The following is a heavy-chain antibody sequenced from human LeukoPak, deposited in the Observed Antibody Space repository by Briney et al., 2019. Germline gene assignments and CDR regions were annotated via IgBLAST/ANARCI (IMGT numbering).Heavy chain of an antibody. V-gene: IGHV3-49*03. D-gene: IGHD3-10*01. J-gene: IGHJ6*02. Sequence: GGSLRLSCTASGFTFGDYAMSWFRQAPGKGPEWVGFIRSKAYGGTTEYAASVKGRFTISRDDSKSIAYLQMNSLKTEDTAVYYCTNWGSGSYYNPYGMDVWGQGTTVTVSS. CDR3: TNWGSGSYYNPYGMDV. CDR2: IRSKAYGGTT. CDR1: GFTFGDYA.